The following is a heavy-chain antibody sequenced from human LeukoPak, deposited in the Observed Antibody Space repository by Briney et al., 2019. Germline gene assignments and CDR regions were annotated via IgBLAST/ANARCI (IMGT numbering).Heavy chain of an antibody. CDR1: GFTFSSYA. J-gene: IGHJ4*02. Sequence: GGSLRLSCAASGFTFSSYAMSWVRQAPGKGLEWASAISGSGGSTYYADSVKGRFTISRDNSKNTLYLQMNSLRAKDTAVYYCAKGRRRRCSGGSCYPSPFDYWGQGTLVTVSS. CDR2: ISGSGGST. D-gene: IGHD2-15*01. CDR3: AKGRRRRCSGGSCYPSPFDY. V-gene: IGHV3-23*01.